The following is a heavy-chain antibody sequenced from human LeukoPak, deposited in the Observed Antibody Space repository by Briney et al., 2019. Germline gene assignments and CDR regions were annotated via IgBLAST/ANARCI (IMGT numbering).Heavy chain of an antibody. CDR1: GFTFSSFA. D-gene: IGHD4-17*01. CDR2: IWYNGSNK. V-gene: IGHV3-33*01. CDR3: SRGGYGDYNNWFDP. Sequence: GRSLRLSCAASGFTFSSFAMHWVRQAPGKGLEWVADIWYNGSNKYYAESVKGRFTISRDNSKNMLYLQLNSLRAEDTAVYHCSRGGYGDYNNWFDPWGQGTLVIVSS. J-gene: IGHJ5*02.